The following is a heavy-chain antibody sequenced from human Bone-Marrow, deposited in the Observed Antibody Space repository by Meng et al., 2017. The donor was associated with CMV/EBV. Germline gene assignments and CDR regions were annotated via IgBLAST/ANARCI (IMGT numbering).Heavy chain of an antibody. Sequence: SVKVSCKASGGTFSSYAISWVRQAPGQGLEWMGGIIPIFGTASYAQKFQGRVTITTDESTSTAYMELSSLRSEDTAVYYCAFNYDSTETTDYWGQGTLVTVSS. V-gene: IGHV1-69*05. CDR2: IIPIFGTA. D-gene: IGHD3-22*01. J-gene: IGHJ4*02. CDR1: GGTFSSYA. CDR3: AFNYDSTETTDY.